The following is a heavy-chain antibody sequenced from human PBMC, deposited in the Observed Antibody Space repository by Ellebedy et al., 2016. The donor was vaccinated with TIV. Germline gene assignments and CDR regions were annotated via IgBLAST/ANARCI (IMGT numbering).Heavy chain of an antibody. D-gene: IGHD7-27*01. V-gene: IGHV7-4-1*02. CDR2: FNTNSGNP. Sequence: AASVKVSCKASGYTFASYGVNWVRQAPGQGLEWMGWFNTNSGNPTYAQAFTGRIVFSLDTSVSTAYLQLSSLRAEDSAVYYCARTGIWGNAFDIWGQGTMVTVSS. CDR1: GYTFASYG. CDR3: ARTGIWGNAFDI. J-gene: IGHJ3*02.